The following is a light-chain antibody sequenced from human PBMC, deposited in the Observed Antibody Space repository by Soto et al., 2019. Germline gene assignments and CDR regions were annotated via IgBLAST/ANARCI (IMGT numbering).Light chain of an antibody. V-gene: IGLV2-14*01. CDR3: AAWDDSLSGWV. CDR1: SSDVGGYNY. Sequence: QSALTQPASVSGSPGQSITISCTGTSSDVGGYNYVSWFQQHPGKAPKLVIYEVANRPSGVPDRFSGSKSGTSASLAISGLRSEDEADYYCAAWDDSLSGWVFGGGTKLTVL. J-gene: IGLJ3*02. CDR2: EVA.